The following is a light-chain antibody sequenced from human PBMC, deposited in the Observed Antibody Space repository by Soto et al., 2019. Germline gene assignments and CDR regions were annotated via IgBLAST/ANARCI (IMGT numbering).Light chain of an antibody. CDR1: QSVSSSY. Sequence: EIVLTQSPGTLSLSPGERATLSCRASQSVSSSYLAWYQQKPGQAPRLLIYGASSRATSIPDRFSGSGSGTVFTITISRLEPEDFAVYYCQQYGSSPWTFGQGTKVEI. CDR2: GAS. V-gene: IGKV3-20*01. CDR3: QQYGSSPWT. J-gene: IGKJ1*01.